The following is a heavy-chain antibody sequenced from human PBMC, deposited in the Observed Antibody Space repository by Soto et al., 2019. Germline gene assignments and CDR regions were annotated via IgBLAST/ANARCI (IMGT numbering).Heavy chain of an antibody. Sequence: GGSLRLSCAASGFTFSSYSMNWVRQAPGKGLEWVSSISSSSSYIYYADSVKGRFTISRDNAKNSLYLQMNSLRAEDTAVYYCARRGDPYYYYYGMDVWGPGPTLTVS. CDR1: GFTFSSYS. CDR2: ISSSSSYI. V-gene: IGHV3-21*01. CDR3: ARRGDPYYYYYGMDV. J-gene: IGHJ6*02.